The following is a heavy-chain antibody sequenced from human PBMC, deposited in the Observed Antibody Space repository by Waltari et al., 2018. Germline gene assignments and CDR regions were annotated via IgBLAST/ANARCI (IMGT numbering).Heavy chain of an antibody. J-gene: IGHJ4*02. D-gene: IGHD2-21*01. V-gene: IGHV3-33*01. CDR1: GFEFLASG. Sequence: VESGGDVVPPGTSLTLACAGSGFEFLASGWHWIRQAPGKGLEWVAVICSDGTNIHYAESVKGRFTIFRDNSKNTLFLEMNSLRAEDTAMYYCARLYGGNSASRYWGRGALVTVSS. CDR2: ICSDGTNI. CDR3: ARLYGGNSASRY.